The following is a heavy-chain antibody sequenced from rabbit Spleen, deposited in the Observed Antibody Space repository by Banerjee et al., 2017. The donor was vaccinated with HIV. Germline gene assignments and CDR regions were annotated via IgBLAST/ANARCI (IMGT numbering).Heavy chain of an antibody. V-gene: IGHV1S40*01. D-gene: IGHD2-1*01. CDR2: IYGDRSGST. CDR1: GIDFSNYYY. CDR3: ARGSAAMTMVITGFYLNL. Sequence: QSLEESGGGLVKPGGTLTLTCKASGIDFSNYYYMCWVRQAPGKGLECIACIYGDRSGSTYYANWAKGRFTISRTSSTTVTLEMTSLTAADTATYFCARGSAAMTMVITGFYLNLWGPGTLVTVS. J-gene: IGHJ4*01.